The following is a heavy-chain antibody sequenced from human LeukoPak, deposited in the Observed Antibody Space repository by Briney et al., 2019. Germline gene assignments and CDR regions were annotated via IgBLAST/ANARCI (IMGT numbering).Heavy chain of an antibody. CDR3: ARSYYDTRGYFNS. D-gene: IGHD3-22*01. V-gene: IGHV1-2*02. CDR1: GYTFTADH. CDR2: INPNSGDT. J-gene: IGHJ5*02. Sequence: ASVKVSGKASGYTFTADHMHWVRQAPGQGLEWMGWINPNSGDTKYAQKFQGRVTMTRDTSLATAYMELSGLRSDDTAVYYCARSYYDTRGYFNSWGQGTLVTVSS.